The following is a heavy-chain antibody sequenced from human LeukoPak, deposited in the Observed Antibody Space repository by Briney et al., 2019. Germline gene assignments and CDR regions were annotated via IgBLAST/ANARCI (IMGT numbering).Heavy chain of an antibody. CDR1: GFTFSNYS. CDR2: ISSSRTYI. Sequence: GGSLRLSCAASGFTFSNYSMSWVRQAPGKGLEWVSSISSSRTYIYYADSLKGRFTISRDNAKNSLHLQMNSLRAEDTAVYYCARAKSDMVRGVIYYWGQGTLVTVSS. D-gene: IGHD3-10*01. CDR3: ARAKSDMVRGVIYY. J-gene: IGHJ4*02. V-gene: IGHV3-21*01.